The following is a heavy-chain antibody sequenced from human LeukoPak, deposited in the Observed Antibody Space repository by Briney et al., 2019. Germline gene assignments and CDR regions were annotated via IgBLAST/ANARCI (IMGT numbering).Heavy chain of an antibody. CDR3: ARTVVAEMTRWFDP. Sequence: SETLSLTCTVSGGSISSGGYYWSWIRQHPGKGLEWFGYIYYSGSTYYNPSLKSRVTISVDTSKNQFSLKLSSVTAADTAVYYCARTVVAEMTRWFDPWGQGTLVTVSS. CDR1: GGSISSGGYY. J-gene: IGHJ5*02. V-gene: IGHV4-31*03. CDR2: IYYSGST. D-gene: IGHD2-15*01.